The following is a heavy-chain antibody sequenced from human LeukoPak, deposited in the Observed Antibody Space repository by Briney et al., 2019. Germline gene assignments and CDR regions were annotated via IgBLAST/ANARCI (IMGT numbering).Heavy chain of an antibody. CDR3: ARAGQGGDIVVVPAARAFDY. Sequence: GGSLRLSCTTSGFNFRAYWMGWVRQAPGKGLEWVANIHQHGSKENYLDSVKGRFTISRDNAKNSLYLQMNSLRAEDTAVYYCARAGQGGDIVVVPAARAFDYWGQGTLVTVSS. CDR1: GFNFRAYW. J-gene: IGHJ4*02. V-gene: IGHV3-7*01. D-gene: IGHD2-2*01. CDR2: IHQHGSKE.